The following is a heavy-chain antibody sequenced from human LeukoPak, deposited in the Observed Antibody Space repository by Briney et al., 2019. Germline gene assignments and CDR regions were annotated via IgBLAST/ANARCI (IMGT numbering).Heavy chain of an antibody. Sequence: PSETLSLTCTVSGGSLSSGSYYWSWIRQPPGKGLEWIGYIYYSGSTNYNPSLKSRVTISVDTSKNQFSLKLSSVTAADTAVYYCARAVYGGLNWFDPWGQGTLVTVSS. CDR3: ARAVYGGLNWFDP. CDR2: IYYSGST. V-gene: IGHV4-61*01. J-gene: IGHJ5*02. D-gene: IGHD4-23*01. CDR1: GGSLSSGSYY.